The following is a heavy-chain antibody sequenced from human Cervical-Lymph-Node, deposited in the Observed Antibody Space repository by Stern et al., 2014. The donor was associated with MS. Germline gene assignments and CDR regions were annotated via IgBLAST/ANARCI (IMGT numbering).Heavy chain of an antibody. J-gene: IGHJ4*02. CDR1: GYRFPINW. CDR2: IYPGDSDT. CDR3: AIQSAWQQLAQPFDY. Sequence: VQLVQSGAVVKKPGESLKISCRASGYRFPINWIGWVRQMPGKGLEWMGIIYPGDSDTRYSPSFPGQVTISADNSISTAYLQGSRLKASDTARYYCAIQSAWQQLAQPFDYWGQGTLVTVSS. D-gene: IGHD6-13*01. V-gene: IGHV5-51*01.